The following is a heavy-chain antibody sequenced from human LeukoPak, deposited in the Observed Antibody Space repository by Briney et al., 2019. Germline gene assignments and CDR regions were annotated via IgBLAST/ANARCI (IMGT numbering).Heavy chain of an antibody. CDR1: ADTFTSSW. CDR2: IYAGDSDT. D-gene: IGHD3-22*01. CDR3: ARQNYYDSSGYYPFDAFDI. V-gene: IGHV5-51*01. Sequence: GESLKISCEGSADTFTSSWIGWVRQRPGKGLEWMGIIYAGDSDTKYSPSLQGQVIISADKSINTAYLHWSSLKASDTAMYYCARQNYYDSSGYYPFDAFDIWGQGTMVTVSS. J-gene: IGHJ3*02.